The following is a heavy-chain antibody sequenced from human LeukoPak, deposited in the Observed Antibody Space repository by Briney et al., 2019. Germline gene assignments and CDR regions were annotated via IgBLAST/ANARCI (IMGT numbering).Heavy chain of an antibody. D-gene: IGHD3-22*01. CDR1: GFTFNGFS. Sequence: GSLRLSCAASGFTFNGFSMTWVRQAPGKGLEWVAFIRSDGSNKYYADSVKGRFTISRDKSKNTLYLQMNSLRAEDTALYYCAKDQSITTIVGQEYYFDYWGQGTLVTVSS. J-gene: IGHJ4*02. CDR2: IRSDGSNK. CDR3: AKDQSITTIVGQEYYFDY. V-gene: IGHV3-30*02.